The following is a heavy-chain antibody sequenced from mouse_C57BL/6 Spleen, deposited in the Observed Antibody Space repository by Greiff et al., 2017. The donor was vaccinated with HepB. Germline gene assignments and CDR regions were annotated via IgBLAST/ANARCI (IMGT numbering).Heavy chain of an antibody. D-gene: IGHD2-4*01. CDR3: ASMITFDY. Sequence: QVQLQQPGAELVKPGASVKLSCKASGYTFTSYWMQWVKQRPGQGLEWIGEIDPSDSYTNYNQKFKGKATLTVDTSSSTAYMQLSSLTSEDSAVYYCASMITFDYWGQGTTLTVSS. J-gene: IGHJ2*01. V-gene: IGHV1-50*01. CDR1: GYTFTSYW. CDR2: IDPSDSYT.